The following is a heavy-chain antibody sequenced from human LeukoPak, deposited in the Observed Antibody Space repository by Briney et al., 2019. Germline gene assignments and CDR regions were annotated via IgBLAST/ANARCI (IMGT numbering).Heavy chain of an antibody. CDR1: GYTFTGYY. V-gene: IGHV1-2*02. CDR2: INPNSGGT. J-gene: IGHJ6*03. Sequence: ASVKVSCKASGYTFTGYYMHWVRQAPGQGLEWMGWINPNSGGTNYAQKLQGRVTMTTDTSTSTAYMELRSLRSDDTAVYYCARDPNYYYYYYMDVWGKGTTVTISS. CDR3: ARDPNYYYYYYMDV.